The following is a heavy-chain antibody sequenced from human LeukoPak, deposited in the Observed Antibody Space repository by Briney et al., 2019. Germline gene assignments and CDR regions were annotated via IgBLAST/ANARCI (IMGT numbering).Heavy chain of an antibody. CDR3: ARETSQKGAHYMDV. D-gene: IGHD3-16*01. J-gene: IGHJ6*03. CDR1: GGSFSGDY. CDR2: INHSGST. Sequence: SETLSLTCAVYGGSFSGDYWSWIRQPPGKGLEWIGEINHSGSTNYNPSLKSRVTISVDMSKNQFSLKLSSVTAADTAVYYCARETSQKGAHYMDVWGKGTTVTISS. V-gene: IGHV4-34*01.